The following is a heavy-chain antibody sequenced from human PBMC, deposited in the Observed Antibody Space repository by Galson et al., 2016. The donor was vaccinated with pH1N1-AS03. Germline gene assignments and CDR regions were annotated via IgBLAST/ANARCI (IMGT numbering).Heavy chain of an antibody. CDR1: GGSISSYY. CDR2: IYYSGST. Sequence: SETLSLTCNVSGGSISSYYWSWIRQPPGKRLEWIGYIYYSGSTQYNPSLKSRVTISVDTSKNQFSLKLTSVTAADTAVYYCARPRGESSSWYPFDHWGQGTLVTVSS. D-gene: IGHD6-13*01. CDR3: ARPRGESSSWYPFDH. V-gene: IGHV4-59*08. J-gene: IGHJ4*02.